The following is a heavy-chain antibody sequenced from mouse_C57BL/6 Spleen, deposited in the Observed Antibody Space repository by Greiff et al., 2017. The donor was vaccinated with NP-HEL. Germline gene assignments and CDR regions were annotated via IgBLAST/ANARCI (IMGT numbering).Heavy chain of an antibody. CDR3: ARHDTTVVPFDY. D-gene: IGHD1-1*01. Sequence: DVKLVESGGDLVKPGGSLKLSCAASGFTFSSYGMSWVRQTPDKRLEWVATISSGGSYTYYPDSVKGRFTISRDNAKNTLYLQMSSLKSEDTAMYYCARHDTTVVPFDYWGQGTTLTVSS. J-gene: IGHJ2*01. V-gene: IGHV5-6*02. CDR1: GFTFSSYG. CDR2: ISSGGSYT.